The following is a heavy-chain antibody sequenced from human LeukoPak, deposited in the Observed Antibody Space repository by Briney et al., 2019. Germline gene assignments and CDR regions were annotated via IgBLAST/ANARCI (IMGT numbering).Heavy chain of an antibody. J-gene: IGHJ6*03. CDR3: ARTNYYDSSGYRYYYYYYYMDV. CDR1: GGSISSHY. CDR2: IYYSGGI. V-gene: IGHV4-59*11. Sequence: SETLSLTCTVSGGSISSHYWSWIRQPPGKGLEWIGYIYYSGGINYNPSLKSRVTISVDTSKNQFSLKLSSVTAADTAVYYCARTNYYDSSGYRYYYYYYYMDVWGKGTTVTVSS. D-gene: IGHD3-22*01.